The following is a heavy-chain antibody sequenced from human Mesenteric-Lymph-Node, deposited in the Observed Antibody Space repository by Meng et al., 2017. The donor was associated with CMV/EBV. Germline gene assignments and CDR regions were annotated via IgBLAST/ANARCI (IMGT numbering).Heavy chain of an antibody. CDR2: IHPHGST. V-gene: IGHV4-34*01. Sequence: LTCAVYGRSFSDYSWTWIRQPPGQGLEWIGEIHPHGSTHYNPSLNSRVTMSVDMSKSQFSLKMTSVTAADAAVYYCARGTDAYKVGNLWGQGTLVTVSS. CDR1: GRSFSDYS. J-gene: IGHJ5*02. CDR3: ARGTDAYKVGNL. D-gene: IGHD5-24*01.